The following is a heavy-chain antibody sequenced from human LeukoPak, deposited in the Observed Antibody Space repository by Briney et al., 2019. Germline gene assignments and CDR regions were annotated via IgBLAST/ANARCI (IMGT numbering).Heavy chain of an antibody. D-gene: IGHD4-17*01. CDR1: GGSISSGGYY. Sequence: SETLSLTCTVSGGSISSGGYYWSWIRQHPGKGLEWIGYIYYSGSTYYNPSLKSRVTISVDTSKNQFSLKLSSVTAADTAVYYCARGWYGDYVYYCGMDVWGQGTTVTVSS. J-gene: IGHJ6*02. V-gene: IGHV4-31*03. CDR2: IYYSGST. CDR3: ARGWYGDYVYYCGMDV.